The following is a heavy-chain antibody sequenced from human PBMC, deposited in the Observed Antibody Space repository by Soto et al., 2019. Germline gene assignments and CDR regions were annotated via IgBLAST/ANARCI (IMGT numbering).Heavy chain of an antibody. J-gene: IGHJ3*02. V-gene: IGHV1-18*01. CDR2: ISAYNGNT. CDR3: ARTPYDFWSGLPGAFDI. Sequence: GASVKVSCKASGYTFTSYGISWVRQAPGQGLEWMGWISAYNGNTNYAQKLQGRVTMTTDTSTSTAYMELRSLRSDDTAVYYCARTPYDFWSGLPGAFDIWGQGTMVTVSS. D-gene: IGHD3-3*01. CDR1: GYTFTSYG.